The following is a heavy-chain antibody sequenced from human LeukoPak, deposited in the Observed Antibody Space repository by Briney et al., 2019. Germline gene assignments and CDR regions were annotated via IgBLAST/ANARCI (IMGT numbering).Heavy chain of an antibody. J-gene: IGHJ6*03. CDR2: IYFTGST. V-gene: IGHV4-39*07. CDR3: ARVPYYYDNRGYYNPYYMDV. D-gene: IGHD3-22*01. CDR1: GDSVSSSSYY. Sequence: SETLSLTCSVSGDSVSSSSYYWGWIRQPPGKGLEWIGSIYFTGSTYYNPSLKSRVTISVDTSKNQFSLKLSSVTAADTAVYYCARVPYYYDNRGYYNPYYMDVWGKGTTVTVSS.